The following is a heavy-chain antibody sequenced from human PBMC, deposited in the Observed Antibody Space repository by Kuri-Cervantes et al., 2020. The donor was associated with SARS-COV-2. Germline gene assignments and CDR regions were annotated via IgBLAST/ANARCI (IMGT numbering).Heavy chain of an antibody. V-gene: IGHV3-66*02. D-gene: IGHD6-19*01. J-gene: IGHJ6*03. CDR3: ARSYVRYSSGYYMDV. Sequence: GESLKISCAASGFTVSSNYMSWVRQAPGKGLEWVSVIYSGGSTYYADSVKGRFTISRDNSKNTLYLQMNSLRAEDTAVYYCARSYVRYSSGYYMDVWGKGTTVTVSS. CDR2: IYSGGST. CDR1: GFTVSSNY.